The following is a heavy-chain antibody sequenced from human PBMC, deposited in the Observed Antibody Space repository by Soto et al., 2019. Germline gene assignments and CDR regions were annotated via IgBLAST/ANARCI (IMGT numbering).Heavy chain of an antibody. Sequence: SSETLSLTCAVSGGSISSGGYSWSWIRQPPGKGLEWIGYIYYSGSTNYNPSLKSRVTISVDTSKNQFSLKLISATAADTAVYYCARQWYHDYVWGSFDYWGQGTLVTVSS. J-gene: IGHJ4*02. CDR2: IYYSGST. CDR3: ARQWYHDYVWGSFDY. CDR1: GGSISSGGYS. V-gene: IGHV4-61*08. D-gene: IGHD3-16*01.